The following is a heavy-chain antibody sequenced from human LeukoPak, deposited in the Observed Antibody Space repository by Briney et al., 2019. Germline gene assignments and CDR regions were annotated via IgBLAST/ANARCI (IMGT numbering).Heavy chain of an antibody. V-gene: IGHV3-23*01. D-gene: IGHD3-16*01. J-gene: IGHJ3*02. CDR1: GFTFSSYA. CDR2: ISGSGAST. Sequence: GGSLRLSCAASGFTFSSYAMSWVRQAPGKALEWISAISGSGASTYYADSVKGRFTISRDNSKNTLYVQMNSLRAEDTAVYYCAKSQFGGVFDGFDIWGQGTMVTVSS. CDR3: AKSQFGGVFDGFDI.